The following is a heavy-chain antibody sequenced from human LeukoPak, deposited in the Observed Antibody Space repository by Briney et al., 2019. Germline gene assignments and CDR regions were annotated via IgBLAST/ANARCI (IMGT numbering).Heavy chain of an antibody. V-gene: IGHV4-4*07. J-gene: IGHJ4*02. CDR3: AREDYDSSGYYYFDY. Sequence: SENLSLTCAVYGGSFSGYYWSWIRQPPGKGLEWIGRIYTSGSTNYNPPLKSRVTMSVDTSKNQFSLKLSSVTAADTAVYYCAREDYDSSGYYYFDYWGQGTLVTVSS. CDR1: GGSFSGYY. CDR2: IYTSGST. D-gene: IGHD3-22*01.